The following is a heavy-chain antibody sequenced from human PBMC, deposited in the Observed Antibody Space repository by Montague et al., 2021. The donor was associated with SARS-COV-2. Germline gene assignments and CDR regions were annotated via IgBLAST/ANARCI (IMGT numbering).Heavy chain of an antibody. CDR1: GGSFSGYY. Sequence: SETLSLTCAVYGGSFSGYYWSWIRQSPGKGLEWIGEVNHSGSTYYNPSPESRVSISVDTSKNQFSLKLSSVTAADTAVYYCARGSWHIVVVTAIRDGYYGMDVWGKGTTVTASS. CDR3: ARGSWHIVVVTAIRDGYYGMDV. D-gene: IGHD2-21*02. V-gene: IGHV4-34*01. CDR2: VNHSGST. J-gene: IGHJ6*04.